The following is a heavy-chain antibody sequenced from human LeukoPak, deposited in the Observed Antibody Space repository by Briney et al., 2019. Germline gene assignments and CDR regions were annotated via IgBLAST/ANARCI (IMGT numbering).Heavy chain of an antibody. CDR3: ARPSRGGHDY. Sequence: PGGSLRLSCAASGFSVTTHFMSWIRQAPGRGLEWVSVIYADGSTYYADSVKGRFTISRDNSKNTLNLQMNSLTVADTAVYHCARPSRGGHDYWAREPLVTVPS. D-gene: IGHD3-10*01. CDR2: IYADGST. CDR1: GFSVTTHF. J-gene: IGHJ4*02. V-gene: IGHV3-53*01.